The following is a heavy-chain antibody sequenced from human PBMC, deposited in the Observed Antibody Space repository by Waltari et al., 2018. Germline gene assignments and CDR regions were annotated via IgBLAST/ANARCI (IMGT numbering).Heavy chain of an antibody. CDR3: ARRQLGGAFDP. V-gene: IGHV1-69*12. CDR2: IIPIFGTAP. D-gene: IGHD3-16*01. J-gene: IGHJ5*02. CDR1: GGTFGSYA. Sequence: QVQLVQSGAEVRKPGSSVKVSCKASGGTFGSYAITWVRQAPGEGLGWMGGIIPIFGTAPNYAQKFQGRLTSTADESTATVYMDLSSLRSDDTAVYYCARRQLGGAFDPWGQGTLVSVSS.